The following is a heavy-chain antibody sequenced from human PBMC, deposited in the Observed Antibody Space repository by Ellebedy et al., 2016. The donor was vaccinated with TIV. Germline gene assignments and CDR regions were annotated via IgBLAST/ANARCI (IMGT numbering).Heavy chain of an antibody. CDR1: GYSFTNYG. J-gene: IGHJ4*02. V-gene: IGHV1-18*04. CDR2: VSGYNGDT. CDR3: ARAPSSGHSLFWY. Sequence: ASVKVSXXASGYSFTNYGISWVRQAPGQGLEWVGWVSGYNGDTNYAQKLQGRVTMTTDTSTSTAYMELRSLRSDDTAVYYCARAPSSGHSLFWYWGQGTLVTVSS. D-gene: IGHD3-3*01.